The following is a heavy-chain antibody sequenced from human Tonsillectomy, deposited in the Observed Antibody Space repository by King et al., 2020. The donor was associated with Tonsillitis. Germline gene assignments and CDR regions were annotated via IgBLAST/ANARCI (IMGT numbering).Heavy chain of an antibody. V-gene: IGHV4-59*01. CDR3: ARNRECGQVNWLDP. CDR1: GDSLSSYY. CDR2: IYYSGST. D-gene: IGHD3-10*01. J-gene: IGHJ5*02. Sequence: QLQESGPGLVKPSETLSLTCTVSGDSLSSYYWSWIRQSPGKGLEWIGYIYYSGSTYYNPSLDSRVTISVDTSKNHFSLKLTSVTAADTAVYYCARNRECGQVNWLDPWGQGTLVTVSS.